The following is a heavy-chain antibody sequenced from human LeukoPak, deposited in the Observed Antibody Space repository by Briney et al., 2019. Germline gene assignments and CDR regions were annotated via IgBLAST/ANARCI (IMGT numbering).Heavy chain of an antibody. CDR1: DFTFRNAW. CDR2: IKDKIDGGTT. V-gene: IGHV3-15*01. Sequence: GGSLRLSCAASDFTFRNAWMTWVRQAPGEGLERVGRIKDKIDGGTTDYTAPVKGRFTISRDDSRNTVYLEMNSLKAEDTGVYYCTTVRYCSNKGCPRRHDYMDVWGKGTTVTVSS. CDR3: TTVRYCSNKGCPRRHDYMDV. J-gene: IGHJ6*03. D-gene: IGHD2-15*01.